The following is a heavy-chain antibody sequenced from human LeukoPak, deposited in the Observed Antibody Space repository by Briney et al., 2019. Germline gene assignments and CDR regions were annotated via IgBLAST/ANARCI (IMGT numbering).Heavy chain of an antibody. J-gene: IGHJ4*02. CDR2: INPNSGGT. CDR1: GYTFTGYY. D-gene: IGHD1-26*01. Sequence: ASVTVSCKSSGYTFTGYYMHWVRQAPGQGLEWMGWINPNSGGTNYAQKFQGRVTMTRDTSISTAYMELSRLRSDDTAVYYCARDRRILRTFDYWGQGTLVTVSS. CDR3: ARDRRILRTFDY. V-gene: IGHV1-2*02.